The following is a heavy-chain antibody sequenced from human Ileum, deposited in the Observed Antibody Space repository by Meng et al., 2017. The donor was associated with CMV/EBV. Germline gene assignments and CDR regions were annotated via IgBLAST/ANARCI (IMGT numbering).Heavy chain of an antibody. CDR1: GFTFGTYA. D-gene: IGHD2-2*01. V-gene: IGHV3-23*01. J-gene: IGHJ3*02. Sequence: GGSLRLSCAASGFTFGTYAMSWVRQAPGKGLEWVSAISDNGATTHYADSVKGRFTMSRDNSKNTLYLQMNSLRVEDTAIYYCAKCISTCQTSGFDMWGQGTMVTVSS. CDR2: ISDNGATT. CDR3: AKCISTCQTSGFDM.